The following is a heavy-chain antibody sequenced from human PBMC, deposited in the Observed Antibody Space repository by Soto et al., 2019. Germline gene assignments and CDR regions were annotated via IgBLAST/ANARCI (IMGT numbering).Heavy chain of an antibody. D-gene: IGHD6-19*01. Sequence: SVKVSCKASGGTFSSHAISWVRQAPGQGLEWMGGIIPIFGTANYAQKFQGRVTITADESTSTAYMELSSLRSEDTAVYYCARGEQWLVTGAFEIWGQGTMVTVSS. CDR1: GGTFSSHA. CDR3: ARGEQWLVTGAFEI. CDR2: IIPIFGTA. J-gene: IGHJ3*02. V-gene: IGHV1-69*13.